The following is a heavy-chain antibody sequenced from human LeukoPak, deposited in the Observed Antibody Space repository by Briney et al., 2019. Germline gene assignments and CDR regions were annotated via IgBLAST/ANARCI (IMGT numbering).Heavy chain of an antibody. J-gene: IGHJ3*02. CDR1: GDSVSSNSAA. D-gene: IGHD3-22*01. CDR3: ASERRLYDSSGYYIDAFDI. V-gene: IGHV6-1*01. Sequence: SQTLSLTCAISGDSVSSNSAAWNWIRQSPSRGLEWLGRTYYRSKWYNDYAVSVKSRITINPDTSKNQFSLQLNSVTPEDTAVYYCASERRLYDSSGYYIDAFDIWGQGTMVTVSS. CDR2: TYYRSKWYN.